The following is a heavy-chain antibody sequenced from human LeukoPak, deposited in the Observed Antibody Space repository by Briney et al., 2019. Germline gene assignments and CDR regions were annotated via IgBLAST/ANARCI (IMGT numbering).Heavy chain of an antibody. CDR1: GGSSSGYY. CDR2: INHSGST. V-gene: IGHV4-34*01. J-gene: IGHJ5*02. Sequence: SETLSLTCAVYGGSSSGYYWSWIRQPPGKGLEWIGEINHSGSTNYNPSLKSRVTISVDTSKNQFSLKLSSVTAADTAVYYCARGRGGLWYSTSWFDPWGQGTLVTVSS. CDR3: ARGRGGLWYSTSWFDP. D-gene: IGHD2/OR15-2a*01.